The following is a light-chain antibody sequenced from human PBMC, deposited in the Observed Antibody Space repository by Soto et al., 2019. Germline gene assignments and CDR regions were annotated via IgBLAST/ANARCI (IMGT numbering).Light chain of an antibody. J-gene: IGKJ4*01. Sequence: EIVVTQSPATLSVSPGERATLSCRASQSVGNNFAWYQQKPGQAPRLLIFATSTRATGVPARFSGSGSGTEFTLPSGGRQLEDFAVYYFQHNGAWPLPSGGGAKVKI. CDR2: ATS. CDR1: QSVGNN. CDR3: QHNGAWPLP. V-gene: IGKV3-15*01.